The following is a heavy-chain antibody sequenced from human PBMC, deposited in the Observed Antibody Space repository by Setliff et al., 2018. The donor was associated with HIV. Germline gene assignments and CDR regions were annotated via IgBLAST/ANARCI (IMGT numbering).Heavy chain of an antibody. CDR1: GGSISSGSYY. V-gene: IGHV4-61*09. Sequence: SETLSLTCTVSGGSISSGSYYWSWIRQPAGKGLEWIGHIYTSGSTNYNPSLKSRVTISVDTSKNQFSLKLSSVTAADTAVYYCARRSDNYYDNSGYYYGAYFDYWGQGTLVTVSS. D-gene: IGHD3-22*01. CDR3: ARRSDNYYDNSGYYYGAYFDY. J-gene: IGHJ4*02. CDR2: IYTSGST.